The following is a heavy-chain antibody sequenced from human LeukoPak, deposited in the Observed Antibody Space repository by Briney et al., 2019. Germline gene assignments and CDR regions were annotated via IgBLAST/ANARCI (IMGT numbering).Heavy chain of an antibody. V-gene: IGHV1-2*06. CDR2: INPNSGDT. J-gene: IGHJ4*02. Sequence: ASVKVSCKASGYTFTGYYVHWVRQAPGQGLEWMGRINPNSGDTNYAQKFQGRVTMTRDTSITTAYMELSRLRSDDTAVYYCARAESNNWDAKYYFDYWGQGTLVTVSS. CDR1: GYTFTGYY. D-gene: IGHD1-26*01. CDR3: ARAESNNWDAKYYFDY.